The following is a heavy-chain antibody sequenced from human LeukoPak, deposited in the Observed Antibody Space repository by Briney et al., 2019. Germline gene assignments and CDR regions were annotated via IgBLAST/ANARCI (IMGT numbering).Heavy chain of an antibody. V-gene: IGHV5-51*01. J-gene: IGHJ4*02. CDR2: IYPGDSDT. CDR3: ARVLPQYCGGDCYADY. D-gene: IGHD2-21*02. Sequence: GGSLRLSCKGSGYSFTSYWIGWVRQMPGKGLEWMGIIYPGDSDTRYSPSFQGQVTISADKSISTAYLQWSSLKASDTAMYCCARVLPQYCGGDCYADYWGQGTLVTVSS. CDR1: GYSFTSYW.